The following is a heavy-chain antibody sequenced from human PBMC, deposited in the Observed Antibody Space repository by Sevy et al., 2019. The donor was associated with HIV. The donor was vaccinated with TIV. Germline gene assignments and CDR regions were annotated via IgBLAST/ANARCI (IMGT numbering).Heavy chain of an antibody. CDR1: GYTFTGYY. V-gene: IGHV1-2*02. CDR2: INPNSGGT. D-gene: IGHD6-19*01. J-gene: IGHJ4*02. CDR3: ARRHSSGWSYYFDY. Sequence: ASVKVSCKASGYTFTGYYMHWVRQAPGQGLEWMGGINPNSGGTNYAQKFQGRVTMTRDTSISTAYMELSRLRSDDTAVYYCARRHSSGWSYYFDYWGQGTLVTVSS.